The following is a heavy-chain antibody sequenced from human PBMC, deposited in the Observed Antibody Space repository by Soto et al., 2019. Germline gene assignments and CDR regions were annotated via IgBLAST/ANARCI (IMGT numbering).Heavy chain of an antibody. V-gene: IGHV4-34*01. CDR3: ARTRRITIFGVVNWFDP. J-gene: IGHJ5*02. CDR2: INHSGRT. CDR1: GGSFSGYY. Sequence: QVQLQQWGAGLLKPSETLSLTCAVYGGSFSGYYWSWIRQPPGKGLEWIGEINHSGRTNYNPSLKSRVTISVDTSKNQFSLKLSSVTAADTAVYYCARTRRITIFGVVNWFDPWGQGTLVTVSS. D-gene: IGHD3-3*01.